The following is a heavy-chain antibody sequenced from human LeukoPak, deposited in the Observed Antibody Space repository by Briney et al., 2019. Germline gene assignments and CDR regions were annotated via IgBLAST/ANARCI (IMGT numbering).Heavy chain of an antibody. D-gene: IGHD2-21*01. CDR2: ISSSSSYI. CDR1: GFTFSSYS. J-gene: IGHJ6*02. V-gene: IGHV3-21*01. Sequence: PGGSLRLSCAASGFTFSSYSMNWVRQAPGKGLEWVSSISSSSSYIYYADSVEGRFTISRDNAKNSLYLQMNNLRAEDTAVYYCARYCGGDCYGMDVWGQGTTVTVSS. CDR3: ARYCGGDCYGMDV.